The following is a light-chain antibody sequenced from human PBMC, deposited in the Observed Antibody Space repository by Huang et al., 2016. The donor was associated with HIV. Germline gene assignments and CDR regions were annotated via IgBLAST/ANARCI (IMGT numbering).Light chain of an antibody. J-gene: IGKJ4*01. V-gene: IGKV3-11*01. CDR2: EAS. CDR1: QSVNHY. CDR3: QQRSSWPLT. Sequence: EIVLTQSPATLSLSPGERATLSCRASQSVNHYLAWYQQKPGQAPKFLIYEASNRATGIPARFSGSGSGTDFTLTISSLEPEDFAVYYCQQRSSWPLTFGGGTKVEIK.